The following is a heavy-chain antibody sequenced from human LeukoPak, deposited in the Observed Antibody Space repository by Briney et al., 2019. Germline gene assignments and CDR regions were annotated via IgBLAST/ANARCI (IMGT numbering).Heavy chain of an antibody. CDR2: INPNSGDT. Sequence: ASVKVSCKASGYTCTAYYIHWVRQAPGQGLEWMGWINPNSGDTNHAQKFQGRVTMTRDTSVSTVYMELSRLTSDDTAVYYCARGLGSHAFDIWGQGTMVTVSS. J-gene: IGHJ3*02. V-gene: IGHV1-2*02. CDR1: GYTCTAYY. CDR3: ARGLGSHAFDI. D-gene: IGHD3-9*01.